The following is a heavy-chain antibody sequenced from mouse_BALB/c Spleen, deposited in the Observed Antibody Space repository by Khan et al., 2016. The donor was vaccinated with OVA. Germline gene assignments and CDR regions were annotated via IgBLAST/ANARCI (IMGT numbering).Heavy chain of an antibody. CDR3: TSDCYSPFFAY. D-gene: IGHD2-3*01. Sequence: IQLVQSGAELVRPGALVKLSCKASGFNIKDYYMHWVKQRPEQGLVWIGRIDPENGNTIYDPKFQGKASITSETSSNTAYLQLSSLTSEDTAVYYCTSDCYSPFFAYWGQGTLVTVSA. V-gene: IGHV14-1*02. J-gene: IGHJ3*01. CDR2: IDPENGNT. CDR1: GFNIKDYY.